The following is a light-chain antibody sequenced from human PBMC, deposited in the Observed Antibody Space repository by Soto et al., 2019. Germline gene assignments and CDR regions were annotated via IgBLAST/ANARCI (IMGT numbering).Light chain of an antibody. J-gene: IGLJ1*01. CDR2: ENN. V-gene: IGLV1-51*02. CDR3: GALDDSVGTYV. Sequence: QSVLTQPPSVSAAPGQRVTISCSGSSSNIGTSSVSWYQHLPGTVPKLLMYENNERPSGIPDRFSGSKSATSATLDITGLQTGDEADYYCGALDDSVGTYVFGTGTKLTVL. CDR1: SSNIGTSS.